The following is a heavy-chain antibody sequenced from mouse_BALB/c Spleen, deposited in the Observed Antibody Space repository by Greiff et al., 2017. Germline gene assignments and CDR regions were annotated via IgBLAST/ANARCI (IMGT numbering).Heavy chain of an antibody. V-gene: IGHV1-82*01. CDR1: GYAFSSSW. Sequence: QVQLKQSGPELVKPGASVKISCKASGYAFSSSWMNWVKQRPGQGLEWIGRIYPGDGDTNYNGKFKGKATLTADTSSSTAYMQLSSLTSVDSAVYFCAGIYYDYDGYFDYWGQGTTLTVSS. J-gene: IGHJ2*01. D-gene: IGHD2-4*01. CDR3: AGIYYDYDGYFDY. CDR2: IYPGDGDT.